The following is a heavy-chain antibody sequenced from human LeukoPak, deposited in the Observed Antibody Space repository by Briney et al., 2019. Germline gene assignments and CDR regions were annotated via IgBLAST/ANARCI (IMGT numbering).Heavy chain of an antibody. V-gene: IGHV4-34*01. Sequence: SETLSLTCAVYGGSFSGYYWSWIRQPPGKGLEWIGEISHSGSTNYNPSLKSRVTISVDTSKNQFSLKLSSVTAADTAVYYCARGRTTTVTLGFDPWGQGTLVTVSS. CDR3: ARGRTTTVTLGFDP. D-gene: IGHD4-11*01. CDR2: ISHSGST. J-gene: IGHJ5*02. CDR1: GGSFSGYY.